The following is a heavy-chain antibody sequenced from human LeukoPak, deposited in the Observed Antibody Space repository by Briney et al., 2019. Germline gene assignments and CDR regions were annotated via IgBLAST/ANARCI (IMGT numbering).Heavy chain of an antibody. J-gene: IGHJ5*02. Sequence: SSETLSLTCTVSGGSISSYYWRWIRQPPGKGLEWIGYIYYTGSTNYNPSLESRVAISVDTSKNQFSLKLSSVTAADTAVYYYARHVVEADTWVFAPWGQGTLVTVSS. CDR1: GGSISSYY. V-gene: IGHV4-59*08. CDR2: IYYTGST. D-gene: IGHD6-19*01. CDR3: ARHVVEADTWVFAP.